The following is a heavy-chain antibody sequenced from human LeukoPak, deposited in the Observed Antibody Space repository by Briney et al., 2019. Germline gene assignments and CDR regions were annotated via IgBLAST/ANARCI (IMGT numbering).Heavy chain of an antibody. J-gene: IGHJ4*02. V-gene: IGHV4-38-2*02. CDR3: ARVEMATIGGGYYFDY. CDR1: GYSISSGYY. D-gene: IGHD5-24*01. Sequence: SETLSLTCTVSGYSISSGYYWGWIRQPPGKGLEWIGSIYHSGSTYYNPSLKSRVTISVDTSKNQFSLKLSSVTAADTAVYYCARVEMATIGGGYYFDYWGQGTLVTVSS. CDR2: IYHSGST.